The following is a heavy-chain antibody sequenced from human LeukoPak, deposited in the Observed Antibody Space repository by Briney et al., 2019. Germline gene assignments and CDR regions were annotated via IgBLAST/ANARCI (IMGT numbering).Heavy chain of an antibody. Sequence: GGSLRLSCAASGFSFSYYWMSWVRQAPGKGLEWVANTKEDGSGSSYVDSVKGRFTISRDNAKNSMYLQMNSLRAEDTAVYYCAKGGVVGTRYYFDSWGQGTLVTVSS. CDR2: TKEDGSGS. J-gene: IGHJ4*02. V-gene: IGHV3-7*01. CDR3: AKGGVVGTRYYFDS. D-gene: IGHD2-15*01. CDR1: GFSFSYYW.